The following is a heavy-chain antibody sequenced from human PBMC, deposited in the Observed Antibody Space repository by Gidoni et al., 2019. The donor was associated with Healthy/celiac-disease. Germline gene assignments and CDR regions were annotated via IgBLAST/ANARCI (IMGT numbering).Heavy chain of an antibody. CDR3: AKGHGSSGYLNYFDY. V-gene: IGHV3-23*01. CDR1: GFTFSSSA. J-gene: IGHJ4*02. Sequence: EVPLLESGGGLVQPGGSLRLSCAASGFTFSSSAMSWVRQAPGKGLEWVSAISGSGGSTYYADAVKGRFTISRDNSKNTLYLQMNSLRAEDTAVYYCAKGHGSSGYLNYFDYWGQGTLVTVSS. D-gene: IGHD3-22*01. CDR2: ISGSGGST.